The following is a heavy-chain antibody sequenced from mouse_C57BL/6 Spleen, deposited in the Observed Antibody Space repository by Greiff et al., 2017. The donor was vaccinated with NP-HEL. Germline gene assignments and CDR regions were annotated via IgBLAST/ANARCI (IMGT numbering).Heavy chain of an antibody. Sequence: QVQLQQSGAELVRPGASVTLSCKASGYTFTDYEMHWVKQTPVHGLEWIGAIDPETGGTAYNQKFKGKAILTADKSSSTAYMELRSLTSEDSAVYYCTRSAYSSRYFDVWGTGTTVTVSS. CDR2: IDPETGGT. CDR3: TRSAYSSRYFDV. CDR1: GYTFTDYE. J-gene: IGHJ1*03. V-gene: IGHV1-15*01. D-gene: IGHD2-12*01.